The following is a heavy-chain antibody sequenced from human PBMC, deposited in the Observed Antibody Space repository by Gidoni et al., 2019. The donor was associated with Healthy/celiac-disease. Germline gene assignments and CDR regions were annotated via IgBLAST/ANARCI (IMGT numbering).Heavy chain of an antibody. CDR1: GFTFSDYY. Sequence: QVQLVESGGGLVKPGGSLRLPCAASGFTFSDYYMSWIRQAPGKGLEWVSYISSSSSYTNYADSVKGRFTISRDNAKNSLYLQMNSLRAEDTAVYYCARDFRGYSYAEGTDYWGQGTLVTVSS. CDR2: ISSSSSYT. CDR3: ARDFRGYSYAEGTDY. J-gene: IGHJ4*02. D-gene: IGHD5-18*01. V-gene: IGHV3-11*05.